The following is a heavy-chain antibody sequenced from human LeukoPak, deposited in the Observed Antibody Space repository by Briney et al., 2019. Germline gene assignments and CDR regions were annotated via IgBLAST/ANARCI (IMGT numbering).Heavy chain of an antibody. CDR3: ATGPSGYYHITLDY. Sequence: ASVKVSCKVSGYTLTELSMHWVRQAPGKGLEWMGGFDPEDGETIYAQKFRGRVTMTEDTSTDTANMELSSLRSEDTAVYYCATGPSGYYHITLDYWGQGTLVTVSS. CDR2: FDPEDGET. CDR1: GYTLTELS. J-gene: IGHJ4*02. D-gene: IGHD3-22*01. V-gene: IGHV1-24*01.